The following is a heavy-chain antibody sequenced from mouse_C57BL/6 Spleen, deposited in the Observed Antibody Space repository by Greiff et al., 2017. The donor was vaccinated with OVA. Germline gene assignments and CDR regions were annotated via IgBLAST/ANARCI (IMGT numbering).Heavy chain of an antibody. CDR3: AILDYAWFAY. D-gene: IGHD2-4*01. CDR1: GFTFSSYA. CDR2: ISDGGSYT. J-gene: IGHJ3*01. Sequence: EVNLVESGGGLVKPGGSLKLSCAASGFTFSSYAMSWVRQTPEKRLEWVATISDGGSYTYYPDNVKGRFTISRDNAKNNLYLQMSHLKSEDTAMYYCAILDYAWFAYWGQGTLVTVSA. V-gene: IGHV5-4*03.